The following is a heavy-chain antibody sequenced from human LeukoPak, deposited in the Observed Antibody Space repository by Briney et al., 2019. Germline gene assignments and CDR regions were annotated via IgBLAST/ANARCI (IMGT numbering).Heavy chain of an antibody. J-gene: IGHJ4*02. V-gene: IGHV3-7*01. D-gene: IGHD3-22*01. CDR2: IKQDGSEK. CDR3: AKAEHYYCDSSGYYGY. CDR1: GFTFSSYW. Sequence: GGSLRLSCAASGFTFSSYWMSWVRQAPGKGLEWVANIKQDGSEKNYVDSVKGRFTISRDNAKTSLYLQMNSLRVEDTAVYYCAKAEHYYCDSSGYYGYWGQGTLVTVSS.